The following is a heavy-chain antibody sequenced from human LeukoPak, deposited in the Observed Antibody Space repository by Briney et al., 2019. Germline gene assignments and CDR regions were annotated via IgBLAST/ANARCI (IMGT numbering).Heavy chain of an antibody. J-gene: IGHJ4*02. CDR3: ARDSYYYDSSGYDFDY. CDR2: INPSGGST. Sequence: ASVKVSCKASGYTFTSYYMHWVRQAPGQGLEWMGIINPSGGSTSYAQKFQGRVTMTRDTSTSTVYMELSSLRSEATAVYYCARDSYYYDSSGYDFDYWGQGTLVTVSS. CDR1: GYTFTSYY. V-gene: IGHV1-46*01. D-gene: IGHD3-22*01.